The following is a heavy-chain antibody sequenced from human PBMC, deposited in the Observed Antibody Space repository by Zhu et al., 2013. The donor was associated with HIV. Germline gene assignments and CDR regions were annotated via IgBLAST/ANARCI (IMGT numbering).Heavy chain of an antibody. D-gene: IGHD6-13*01. J-gene: IGHJ4*02. CDR1: GGSFSSPSTPNYY. CDR3: ARYSSSWPVYFDY. V-gene: IGHV4-39*07. Sequence: VQLQESGPGLVKPSETLSLTCTVSGGSFSSPSTPNYYWGWIRQPPGKGLDWIGSIYYDGNTYYNASLQSRVTISLDTSRSQFSLRLTSVTAADTAVYYCARYSSSWPVYFDYWGQGTLVTVSS. CDR2: IYYDGNT.